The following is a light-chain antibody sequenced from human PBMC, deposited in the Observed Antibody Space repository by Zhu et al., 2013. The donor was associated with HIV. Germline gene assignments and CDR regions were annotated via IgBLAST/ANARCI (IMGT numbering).Light chain of an antibody. V-gene: IGKV4-1*01. Sequence: DIVMTQSPDSLAVSLGERATVNCKSSQSVFYNSNNKNYLAWYQQKPGQPPKLLISWASTQESGVPDRFSGSGSGTNFTLTISSPQAEDVAVYFCQQHYTTPCSFGQGTKLE. CDR3: QQHYTTPCS. CDR1: QSVFYNSNNKNY. J-gene: IGKJ2*04. CDR2: WAS.